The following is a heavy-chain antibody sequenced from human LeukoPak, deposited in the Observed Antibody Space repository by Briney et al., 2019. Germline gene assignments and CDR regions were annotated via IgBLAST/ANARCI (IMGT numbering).Heavy chain of an antibody. J-gene: IGHJ4*02. V-gene: IGHV3-11*04. Sequence: PGGSLRLSCAASGFTFRDYYMSWIGQAPGKGLEWVSNISSSGSTIYYADSVKGRFTISRDNAKNSLYLQMNSLRAEDTAVYYCASRKVYYYDSSADYWGQGTLVTVSS. CDR1: GFTFRDYY. CDR2: ISSSGSTI. D-gene: IGHD3-22*01. CDR3: ASRKVYYYDSSADY.